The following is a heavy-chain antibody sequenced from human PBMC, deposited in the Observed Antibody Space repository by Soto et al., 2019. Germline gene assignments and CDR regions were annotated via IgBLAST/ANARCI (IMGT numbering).Heavy chain of an antibody. J-gene: IGHJ4*02. D-gene: IGHD2-2*01. CDR2: ISSSGSTI. CDR3: ARLPALRKGSPIDY. Sequence: GGSLRLSCAASGFTFSSYEMNWVRQAPGKGLEWVSYISSSGSTIYYADSVKGRFTISRDNAKNSLYLQMNSLRAEDTAVYYCARLPALRKGSPIDYWGQGTLVTVSS. CDR1: GFTFSSYE. V-gene: IGHV3-48*03.